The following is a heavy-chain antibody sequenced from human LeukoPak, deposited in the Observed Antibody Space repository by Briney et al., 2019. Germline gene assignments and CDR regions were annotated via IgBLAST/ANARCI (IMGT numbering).Heavy chain of an antibody. D-gene: IGHD3-3*02. CDR1: GFTFNSYA. Sequence: GGSLRLSCAASGFTFNSYAMSWVRQAPGKGLEWVSAISGTSGNVYYEDSVRGRFTISRDNSKNTLYLQMNSLRAEDTAIYYCARDRSFYGAPWYFDLWGRGTLVTVSS. CDR2: ISGTSGNV. CDR3: ARDRSFYGAPWYFDL. J-gene: IGHJ2*01. V-gene: IGHV3-23*01.